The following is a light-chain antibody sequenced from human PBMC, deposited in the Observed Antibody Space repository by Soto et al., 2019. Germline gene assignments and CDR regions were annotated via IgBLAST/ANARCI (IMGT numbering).Light chain of an antibody. V-gene: IGLV2-14*01. J-gene: IGLJ1*01. CDR2: DVT. Sequence: QSVLTQPASVSGSPGQSITISCTGTSSDVGGYNSVSWYQQHPGKAPKLMIYDVTNRPSGVSNRFSGSKSGNTASLTISGLQAEDEADYYCSSYTSTRSHVFGTGTKLIVL. CDR1: SSDVGGYNS. CDR3: SSYTSTRSHV.